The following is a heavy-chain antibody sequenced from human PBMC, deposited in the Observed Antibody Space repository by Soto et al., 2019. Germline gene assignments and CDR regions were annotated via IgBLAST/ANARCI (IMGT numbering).Heavy chain of an antibody. D-gene: IGHD5-12*01. J-gene: IGHJ4*02. CDR2: IYYSGST. V-gene: IGHV4-61*01. Sequence: PSETLSLTCTVSGGSVRSGSYHWSWIRQPPGKGLEWTGYIYYSGSTNYNPSLKSRVTISVDMSKNQFSLKLSSVTAADTAVYYCARSIIVATIDYWGQGTLVTVSS. CDR1: GGSVRSGSYH. CDR3: ARSIIVATIDY.